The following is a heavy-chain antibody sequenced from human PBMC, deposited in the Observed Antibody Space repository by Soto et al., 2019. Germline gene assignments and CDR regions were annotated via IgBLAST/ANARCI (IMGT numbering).Heavy chain of an antibody. CDR3: ARDVVGAIKATLGY. CDR2: INPSGGST. V-gene: IGHV1-46*01. J-gene: IGHJ4*02. Sequence: QVQLVQSGAEVKKPGASVNVSCKASGYTFTSHNLHWVRQAPGQGLEWMGIINPSGGSTSYAQKFRGRVSMTRDTSTNTVYMELSSLRSEDTAVYYCARDVVGAIKATLGYWGQGTLVTVSS. CDR1: GYTFTSHN. D-gene: IGHD1-26*01.